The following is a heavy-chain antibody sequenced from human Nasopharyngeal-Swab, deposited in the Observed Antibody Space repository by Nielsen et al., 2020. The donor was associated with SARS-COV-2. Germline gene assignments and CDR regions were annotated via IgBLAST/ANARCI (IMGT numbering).Heavy chain of an antibody. J-gene: IGHJ6*02. D-gene: IGHD3-10*01. Sequence: VRQAPGKGLEWIGEIYHSGSTNYNPSLKSRVTISVDNSKNQFSLSLSSVTAADTAVYYCAKLAPHTDTTQYYYGSGSYYHYYYYGMDVWGQGTTVTVSS. V-gene: IGHV4-4*02. CDR2: IYHSGST. CDR3: AKLAPHTDTTQYYYGSGSYYHYYYYGMDV.